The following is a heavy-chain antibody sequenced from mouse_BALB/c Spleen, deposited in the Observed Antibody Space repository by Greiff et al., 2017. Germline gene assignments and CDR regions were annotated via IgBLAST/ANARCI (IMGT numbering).Heavy chain of an antibody. J-gene: IGHJ4*01. CDR1: GYTFTSYV. D-gene: IGHD1-2*01. CDR3: ARGGPSLPYAMDY. Sequence: VQLQQSGPELVKPGASVKMSCKASGYTFTSYVMHWVKQKPGQGLEWIGYINPYNDGTKYNEKFKGKATLTSDKSSSTAYMELSSLTSEDSAVYYCARGGPSLPYAMDYWGQGTSVTVSS. V-gene: IGHV1-14*01. CDR2: INPYNDGT.